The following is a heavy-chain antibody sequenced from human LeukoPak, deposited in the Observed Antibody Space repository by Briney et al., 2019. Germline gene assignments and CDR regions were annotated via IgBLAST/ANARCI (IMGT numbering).Heavy chain of an antibody. CDR2: ISAYNGNT. CDR3: ARCGGDYYGSGSYDYMDV. CDR1: GYTFTSYG. V-gene: IGHV1-18*01. Sequence: GASVKVSCKASGYTFTSYGISWVRQAPGQGREWMGWISAYNGNTNYAQKLQGRVTMTTDTSTSTAYMELRSLRSDDTAVYYCARCGGDYYGSGSYDYMDVWGKGTTVTVSS. J-gene: IGHJ6*03. D-gene: IGHD3-10*01.